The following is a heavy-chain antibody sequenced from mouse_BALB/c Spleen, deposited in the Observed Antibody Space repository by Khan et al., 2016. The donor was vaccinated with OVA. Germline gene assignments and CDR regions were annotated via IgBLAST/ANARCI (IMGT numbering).Heavy chain of an antibody. Sequence: EVELVESGGGLVEPGGSLKLSCAASGFTFSSFVMSWVRQTPEKRLEWVATISSAATYTYYPDIIKGRFTISRDNAKNTLYLHMNSLRSDDTAIYYCTNGNYGWFAYWGLGTLVTVST. CDR2: ISSAATYT. J-gene: IGHJ3*01. V-gene: IGHV5-9-1*01. CDR3: TNGNYGWFAY. CDR1: GFTFSSFV. D-gene: IGHD2-1*01.